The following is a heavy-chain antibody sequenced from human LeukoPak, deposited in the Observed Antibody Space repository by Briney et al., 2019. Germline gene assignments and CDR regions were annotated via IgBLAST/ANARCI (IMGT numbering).Heavy chain of an antibody. V-gene: IGHV3-30-3*01. CDR1: GFTFSSYA. D-gene: IGHD2-2*02. J-gene: IGHJ4*02. CDR3: ARDADYTPVS. CDR2: ISYDGSNK. Sequence: GGSLRLSCAASGFTFSSYAMHWVRQAPGKGLEWVAVISYDGSNKYYADSVKGRFTISRDNSKNTLYLQMNSLRAEDTAVYYCARDADYTPVSWGQGTLVTVSS.